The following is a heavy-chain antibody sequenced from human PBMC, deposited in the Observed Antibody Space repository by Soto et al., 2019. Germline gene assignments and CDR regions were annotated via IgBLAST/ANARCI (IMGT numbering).Heavy chain of an antibody. V-gene: IGHV3-7*01. CDR3: ASKGPAAFDM. J-gene: IGHJ3*02. CDR1: GFTFSNDW. Sequence: EVPLVESGGGLVQPGGSLRLSCTASGFTFSNDWMSWVRQAPGKGLEWVANIKQDGSEKHYVDSVKGRFTISRENAKNSLYLQMNSLRAEDTAVYYCASKGPAAFDMWGQGTMVTVSS. CDR2: IKQDGSEK.